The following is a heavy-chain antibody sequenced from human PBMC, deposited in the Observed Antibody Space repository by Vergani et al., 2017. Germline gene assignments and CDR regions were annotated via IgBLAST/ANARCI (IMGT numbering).Heavy chain of an antibody. V-gene: IGHV3-30-3*01. CDR2: ISFDGSNK. CDR1: GFTFSSYA. J-gene: IGHJ5*02. CDR3: ARSYTPLGYCSRNSSLRWFDP. D-gene: IGHD2-2*01. Sequence: QVQLVESGGGVVQPGRSLRLSCAASGFTFSSYAMHWVLQAPVQELEWVAFISFDGSNKYYAKSVKGRFTISIDNSTNTLYLQMNSLRAEETAVYFCARSYTPLGYCSRNSSLRWFDPWGQGTLVTVSS.